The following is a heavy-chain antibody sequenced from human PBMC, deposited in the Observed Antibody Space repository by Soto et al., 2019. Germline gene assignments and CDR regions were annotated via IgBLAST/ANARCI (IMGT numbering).Heavy chain of an antibody. D-gene: IGHD6-13*01. J-gene: IGHJ5*02. V-gene: IGHV4-34*01. CDR2: INHSGST. CDR1: GGSFSGYY. Sequence: QVQLQQWGAGLLKPSETLSLTCAVYGGSFSGYYWSWIRQPPGKGLEWIGEINHSGSTNYNPSLKSRVTISVDTSNNQFSLKLTSVTAADTAVYYCARGRAAAGTGGRIRWFDPWGQGTLVTVSS. CDR3: ARGRAAAGTGGRIRWFDP.